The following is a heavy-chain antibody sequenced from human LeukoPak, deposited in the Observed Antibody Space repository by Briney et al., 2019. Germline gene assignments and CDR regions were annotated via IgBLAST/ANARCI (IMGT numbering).Heavy chain of an antibody. V-gene: IGHV4-30-4*01. Sequence: SETLSLTCTVSGGSISSGDYYWSWIRQPPGKGLEWIVYIYYSRSTYYNPSLKSRVTISVETTKNQFYLKLSSVTAADTAVYYRARENYDILTGYSKKYYYYGMDVWGQGTTVTVPS. CDR1: GGSISSGDYY. J-gene: IGHJ6*02. CDR3: ARENYDILTGYSKKYYYYGMDV. D-gene: IGHD3-9*01. CDR2: IYYSRST.